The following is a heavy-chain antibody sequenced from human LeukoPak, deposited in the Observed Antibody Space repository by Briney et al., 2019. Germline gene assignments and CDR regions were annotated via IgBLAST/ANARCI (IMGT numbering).Heavy chain of an antibody. CDR1: GGTFSSYA. CDR2: IIPIFGTA. Sequence: VASVKVSCTASGGTFSSYAISWVRQAPGQGLEWMGGIIPIFGTANYAQKFQGRVTITADESTSTAYMELSSLRSEDTAVYYCARVIQDYYYGMDVWGQGTTVTVSS. J-gene: IGHJ6*02. V-gene: IGHV1-69*13. D-gene: IGHD2-21*01. CDR3: ARVIQDYYYGMDV.